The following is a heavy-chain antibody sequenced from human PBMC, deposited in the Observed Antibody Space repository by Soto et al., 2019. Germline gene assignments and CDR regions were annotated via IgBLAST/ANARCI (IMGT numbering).Heavy chain of an antibody. Sequence: GGSLTLSCAASGFTFSRFGMHWERQAPGRALEWVAVISYDGSNKYYADSVKGRFTISRDNSKNTLYLQMNSLRAEDTAVYYCATWGSYSINTADYWGQGTLVTVSS. CDR1: GFTFSRFG. CDR2: ISYDGSNK. J-gene: IGHJ4*02. V-gene: IGHV3-30*03. CDR3: ATWGSYSINTADY. D-gene: IGHD3-16*01.